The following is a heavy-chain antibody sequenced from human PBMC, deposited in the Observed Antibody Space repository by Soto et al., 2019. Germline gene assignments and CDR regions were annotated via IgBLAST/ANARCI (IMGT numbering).Heavy chain of an antibody. CDR3: ARDRGGGSIFGGHYGMDV. Sequence: QVQLLESGGGLVKPGGPLRLSCAASGFIFRDFYMSWIRQVPGKGLEWLSKTSSSSSSTDYADSVKGRFTISRDNAKNSLYLQMSSLRAEDTAVYYCARDRGGGSIFGGHYGMDVWGQGTTVTVSS. CDR1: GFIFRDFY. V-gene: IGHV3-11*06. J-gene: IGHJ6*02. D-gene: IGHD3-3*01. CDR2: TSSSSSST.